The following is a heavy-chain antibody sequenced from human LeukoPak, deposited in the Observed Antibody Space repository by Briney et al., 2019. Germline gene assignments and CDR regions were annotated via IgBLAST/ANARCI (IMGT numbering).Heavy chain of an antibody. J-gene: IGHJ4*02. CDR3: AGLSYYDFWSGYYKGAIDY. CDR1: GGSFSGYY. D-gene: IGHD3-3*01. Sequence: SETLSLTCAVYGGSFSGYYWSWIRQPPGKGLVWIGEINHSGSTNYNPSLKSRVTISVDTSKNQFSLKLSSVTAADTAVYYCAGLSYYDFWSGYYKGAIDYWGQGTLVTVSS. CDR2: INHSGST. V-gene: IGHV4-34*01.